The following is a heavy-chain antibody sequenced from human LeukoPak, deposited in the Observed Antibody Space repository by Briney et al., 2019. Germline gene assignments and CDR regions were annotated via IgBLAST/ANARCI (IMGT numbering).Heavy chain of an antibody. V-gene: IGHV4-59*12. D-gene: IGHD3-10*01. Sequence: SETLSLTCSVSGGSISTDYWSWIRQTPGKGLEEIGYIYNSGSPNYSPSLEGRVTMSIDTSKNQFSLKLSSVTAADTAVYYCARVRGRAPYYHYGMDVWGQGTTVTVSS. J-gene: IGHJ6*02. CDR3: ARVRGRAPYYHYGMDV. CDR1: GGSISTDY. CDR2: IYNSGSP.